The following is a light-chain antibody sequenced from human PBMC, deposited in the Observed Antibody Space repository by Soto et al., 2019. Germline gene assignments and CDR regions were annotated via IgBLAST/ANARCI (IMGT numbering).Light chain of an antibody. CDR2: GAS. Sequence: DIQLTQSPSFLSASVGDRVTITCRASQGTSSYLAWFQQKPGRAPKLLIYGASTLQSGVPARFSGSGSGTDFTLIISNLQPEDFATYYCQQLNAYPLTFDQGTRLEIK. CDR3: QQLNAYPLT. J-gene: IGKJ5*01. V-gene: IGKV1-9*01. CDR1: QGTSSY.